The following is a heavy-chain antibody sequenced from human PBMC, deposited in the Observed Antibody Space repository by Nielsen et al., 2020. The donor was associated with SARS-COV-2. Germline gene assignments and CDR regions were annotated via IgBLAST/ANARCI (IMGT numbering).Heavy chain of an antibody. D-gene: IGHD4-17*01. V-gene: IGHV3-53*01. CDR2: IHEDGSS. J-gene: IGHJ6*02. Sequence: GSLKISCAASGFTVSRNYMSWVRQAPGKGLAWVSVIHEDGSSYYADSVEGRFTISRDNSKNILDLHMNSLRAEDTAVYYCVRDKDSTTENLRMDVWGQGTTVTVSS. CDR1: GFTVSRNY. CDR3: VRDKDSTTENLRMDV.